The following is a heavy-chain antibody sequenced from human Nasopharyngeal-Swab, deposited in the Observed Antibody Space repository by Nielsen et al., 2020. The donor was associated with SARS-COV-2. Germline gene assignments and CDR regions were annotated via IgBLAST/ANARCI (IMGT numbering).Heavy chain of an antibody. CDR3: ARATLPSGAYYMDV. V-gene: IGHV3-64*01. Sequence: GESLKISCAASGFIFSSYSMHWVRQAPGGALEYVAAISPDGGGAYYGRSVKGRFTISRDNSKNTVDLQMGTLSSEDMAVYYCARATLPSGAYYMDVWGKGTTVTVSS. CDR2: ISPDGGGA. D-gene: IGHD6-25*01. CDR1: GFIFSSYS. J-gene: IGHJ6*03.